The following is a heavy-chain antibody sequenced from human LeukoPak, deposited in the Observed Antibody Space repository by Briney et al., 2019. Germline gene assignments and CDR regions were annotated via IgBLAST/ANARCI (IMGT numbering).Heavy chain of an antibody. CDR3: ASQGDYDSSGYYHFDY. D-gene: IGHD3-22*01. CDR2: INHSGST. Sequence: SETLSLTCVVYGGSFSGYYWSWIRQPPGKGLEWIGEINHSGSTNYNPSLKSRVTISVDTSKNQFSLKLSSVTAADTAVYYCASQGDYDSSGYYHFDYWGQGTLVTVSS. CDR1: GGSFSGYY. V-gene: IGHV4-34*01. J-gene: IGHJ4*02.